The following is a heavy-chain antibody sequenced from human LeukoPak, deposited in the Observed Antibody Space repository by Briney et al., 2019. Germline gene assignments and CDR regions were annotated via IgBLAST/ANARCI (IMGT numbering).Heavy chain of an antibody. D-gene: IGHD2-8*01. J-gene: IGHJ4*02. CDR3: ARRYCTNGVCYFDY. Sequence: SETLSLTCTVSGGSISSSSYYWGWIRQPPGKGLEWIGSIYYSGGTYYNPSLKSRVTISADTSKNQFSLKLSSVTAADTAVYYCARRYCTNGVCYFDYWGQGTLVTVSS. CDR1: GGSISSSSYY. CDR2: IYYSGGT. V-gene: IGHV4-39*01.